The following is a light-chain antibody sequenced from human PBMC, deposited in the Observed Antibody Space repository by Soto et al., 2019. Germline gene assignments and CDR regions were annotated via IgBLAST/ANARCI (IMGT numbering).Light chain of an antibody. CDR2: GES. CDR1: QGISRW. J-gene: IGKJ5*01. CDR3: QQANSFRLT. V-gene: IGKV1-12*01. Sequence: DIQMTQSPSFVSASVGDRVTITCRASQGISRWLAWYQQRPGKAPELLIDGESNFQSGVPSRLSGRGSGTDFTLNIRRLQPEDCANDYCQQANSFRLTLGQGTRLEIK.